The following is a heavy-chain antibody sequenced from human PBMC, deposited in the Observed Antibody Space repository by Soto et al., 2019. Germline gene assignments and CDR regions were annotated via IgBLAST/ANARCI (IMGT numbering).Heavy chain of an antibody. V-gene: IGHV3-48*01. Sequence: EVQLVESGGGLVQPGGSLRLSCAASGFTFSSYSMNWVRQAPGKGLEWVSYISSSSSTIYYADSVKGRFPISRDNAKNSLYLQMNSLRAEDTAVYYCARVGEPLPASAARDAFDIWGQGTMVTASS. CDR1: GFTFSSYS. CDR2: ISSSSSTI. CDR3: ARVGEPLPASAARDAFDI. D-gene: IGHD1-26*01. J-gene: IGHJ3*02.